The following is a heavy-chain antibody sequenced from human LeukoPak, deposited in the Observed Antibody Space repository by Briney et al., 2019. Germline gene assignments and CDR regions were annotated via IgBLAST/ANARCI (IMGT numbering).Heavy chain of an antibody. J-gene: IGHJ4*02. CDR2: IRSKAYGGTT. Sequence: GGPLRLSCAASGFTFSSYSMSWVRQAPGKGLEWVGFIRSKAYGGTTEYAASVKGRFTISRDDSKSIAYLQMNSLKTEDTAVYYCTRGAYYYDSSAGEYYFDYWGQGTLVTVSS. V-gene: IGHV3-49*04. D-gene: IGHD3-22*01. CDR1: GFTFSSYS. CDR3: TRGAYYYDSSAGEYYFDY.